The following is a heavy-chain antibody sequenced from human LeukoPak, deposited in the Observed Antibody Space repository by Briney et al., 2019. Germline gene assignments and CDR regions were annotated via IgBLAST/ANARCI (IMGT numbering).Heavy chain of an antibody. CDR2: ISGSGGKT. CDR1: GFTFSSYA. J-gene: IGHJ4*02. V-gene: IGHV3-23*01. Sequence: PGGSLRLSCAASGFTFSSYAMNWVRQAPGKGLEWVSVISGSGGKTHYADSVKGRFTISRDNSKNTLYLQMNSLRAEDTAVYYCAKDQGDDFWSGYYIDYWGQGTLVIVSS. CDR3: AKDQGDDFWSGYYIDY. D-gene: IGHD3-3*01.